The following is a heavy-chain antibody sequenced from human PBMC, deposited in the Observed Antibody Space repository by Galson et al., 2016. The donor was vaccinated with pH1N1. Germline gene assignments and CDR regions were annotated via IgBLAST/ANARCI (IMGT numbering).Heavy chain of an antibody. J-gene: IGHJ6*02. V-gene: IGHV3-30-3*01. CDR3: ARDAVDHPSHYHLYGLEV. CDR1: GFPFRSWA. CDR2: ISYDGDNE. Sequence: SLRLSCAGSGFPFRSWALHWVRQAPGKGLEWVAVISYDGDNEDYSDSVKGRFTISRDNSRSTLSLQMNSLRPEDTAVYYCARDAVDHPSHYHLYGLEVWGQGTTVTVSS. D-gene: IGHD3-10*01.